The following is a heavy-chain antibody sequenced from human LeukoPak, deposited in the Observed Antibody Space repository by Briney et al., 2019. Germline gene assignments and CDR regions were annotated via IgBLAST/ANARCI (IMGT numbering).Heavy chain of an antibody. CDR1: GFTFSSYA. CDR2: ISGSGGST. Sequence: GGSLRLSCAASGFTFSSYAMSWVRQAPGKGLEWVSAISGSGGSTYYADSVKGRFTISRDNSKNTLYLQMNSLRAEDTAVYYCAKDRGSVGYDILTGYYLEGEYDYWGQGTLVTVSS. D-gene: IGHD3-9*01. V-gene: IGHV3-23*01. CDR3: AKDRGSVGYDILTGYYLEGEYDY. J-gene: IGHJ4*02.